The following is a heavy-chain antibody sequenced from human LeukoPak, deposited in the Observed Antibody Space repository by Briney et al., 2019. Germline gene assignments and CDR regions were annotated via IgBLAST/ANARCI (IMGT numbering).Heavy chain of an antibody. D-gene: IGHD6-13*01. J-gene: IGHJ5*02. CDR2: IYYSGST. Sequence: PSETLSLTCTVSGGSISSSSYYWGWIRQPPGKGLEWIGSIYYSGSTYYNPSLKSRVTISVDTSKNQFSLKLSSVTAADTAVYYCARRDTGIAAAGTLGFDPWGQGTLVTVSS. CDR3: ARRDTGIAAAGTLGFDP. CDR1: GGSISSSSYY. V-gene: IGHV4-39*01.